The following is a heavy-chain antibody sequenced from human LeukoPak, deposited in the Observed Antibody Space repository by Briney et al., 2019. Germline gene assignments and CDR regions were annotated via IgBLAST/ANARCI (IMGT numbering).Heavy chain of an antibody. Sequence: PSETLSLTCTVSGYSISSGYYWGWIRQPPGKGLEWIGSIYHSGSTYYNPSLKSRVTISVDTSKNQFSLKLSSVTAADTAVYYCARARGGYSYGYYFDYWGQGTLVTVSS. D-gene: IGHD5-18*01. CDR1: GYSISSGYY. V-gene: IGHV4-38-2*02. CDR3: ARARGGYSYGYYFDY. CDR2: IYHSGST. J-gene: IGHJ4*02.